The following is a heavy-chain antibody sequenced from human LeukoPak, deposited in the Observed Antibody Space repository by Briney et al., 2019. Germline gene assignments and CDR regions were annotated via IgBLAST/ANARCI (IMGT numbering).Heavy chain of an antibody. CDR3: VRVGGGGAFDI. D-gene: IGHD3-16*01. CDR1: GFTFSDHY. CDR2: IRNKANSYTT. Sequence: GGSLRLSCAASGFTFSDHYMDWVRQAPGKGLGWVGRIRNKANSYTTDFAASGKGRFSISRDDSKNSMYLQINSLKTGDTAVYYFVRVGGGGAFDIWGQGTMVIVSS. J-gene: IGHJ3*02. V-gene: IGHV3-72*01.